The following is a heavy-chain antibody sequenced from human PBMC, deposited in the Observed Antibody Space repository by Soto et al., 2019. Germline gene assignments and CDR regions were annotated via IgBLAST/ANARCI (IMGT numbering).Heavy chain of an antibody. CDR2: IYYSGST. V-gene: IGHV4-31*03. CDR1: GGSISSGGYY. CDR3: ASDRSGHWFDP. J-gene: IGHJ5*02. Sequence: QVQLQESGPGLVKPSQTLSLTCTVSGGSISSGGYYWSWIRQHPGKGLEWIGYIYYSGSTYYNPSLTQRVTLSVDTSKNQFSLRLSSVTAADTAVYYCASDRSGHWFDPWGQGTLVTVSS.